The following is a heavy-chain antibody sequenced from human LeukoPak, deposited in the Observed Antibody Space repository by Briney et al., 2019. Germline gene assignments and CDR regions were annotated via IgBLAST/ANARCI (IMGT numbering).Heavy chain of an antibody. CDR2: INHSGST. J-gene: IGHJ5*02. V-gene: IGHV4-34*01. D-gene: IGHD3-3*01. CDR3: ARAARITIFGVVKCWFDP. Sequence: SETLSLTCAVYGGSFSGYYWSWIRQPPGKGLEWIGEINHSGSTNYNPSLKSRVTISVDTSKNQSSLKLSSVTAADTAVYYCARAARITIFGVVKCWFDPWGQGTLVTVSS. CDR1: GGSFSGYY.